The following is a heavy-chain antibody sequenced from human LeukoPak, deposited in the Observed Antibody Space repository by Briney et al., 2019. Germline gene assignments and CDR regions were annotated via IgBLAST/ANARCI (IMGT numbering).Heavy chain of an antibody. D-gene: IGHD2-15*01. CDR3: VRDFGYCSGGNCYTVLDY. Sequence: PGGSLRLSCTASGFTFSSYSMDWGRQAPGKRLEWVANIKRDGSEKDYVDSVKGRFTISRDNAKNSLFLQMNNLRAEDTAVYYCVRDFGYCSGGNCYTVLDYWGQGTLVTVSS. CDR1: GFTFSSYS. J-gene: IGHJ4*02. CDR2: IKRDGSEK. V-gene: IGHV3-7*01.